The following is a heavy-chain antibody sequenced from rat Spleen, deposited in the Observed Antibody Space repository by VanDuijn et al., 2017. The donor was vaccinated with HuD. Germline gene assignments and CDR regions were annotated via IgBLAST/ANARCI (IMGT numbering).Heavy chain of an antibody. CDR3: ARSGYYYSGEVMDA. D-gene: IGHD1-1*01. J-gene: IGHJ4*01. CDR1: GFTFSDYS. CDR2: IIYDGSRT. V-gene: IGHV5-17*01. Sequence: EVQLVESGGGLVQPGRSLKLSCAASGFTFSDYSMAWVRQAPKKGPEWVATIIYDGSRTYYRDSVKGRFTISRDNAKSTLYLQMDSLRSEDTATYYCARSGYYYSGEVMDAWGQGASVTVSS.